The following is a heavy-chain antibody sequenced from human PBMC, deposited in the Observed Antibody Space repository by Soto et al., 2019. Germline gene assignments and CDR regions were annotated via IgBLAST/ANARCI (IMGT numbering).Heavy chain of an antibody. J-gene: IGHJ6*02. CDR3: AREGVDCGGDCYGDYYYGMDV. D-gene: IGHD2-21*02. CDR1: GGSFSGYY. CDR2: INHSGST. V-gene: IGHV4-34*01. Sequence: XATLSLTCAVYGGSFSGYYWSWIRQPPGKGLEWIGKINHSGSTNYNPSLKSRVTISVDTSKNQFSLKLSSVTAADTAVYYCAREGVDCGGDCYGDYYYGMDVWGQGTTVTVSS.